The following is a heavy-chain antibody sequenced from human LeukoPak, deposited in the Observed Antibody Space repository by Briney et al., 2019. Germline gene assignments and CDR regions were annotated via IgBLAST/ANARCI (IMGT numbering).Heavy chain of an antibody. Sequence: ASVKVSCKASGYTFTSYDINWVRQATGQGLEWMGWMNPNSGNTGYAQKFQGRATKTRNTSISTAYMELSSMRSEDTAVYYCARHPVSDYDFWSGYYTYGGGSDYWGQGTLVTVSS. CDR3: ARHPVSDYDFWSGYYTYGGGSDY. J-gene: IGHJ4*02. CDR2: MNPNSGNT. D-gene: IGHD3-3*01. CDR1: GYTFTSYD. V-gene: IGHV1-8*01.